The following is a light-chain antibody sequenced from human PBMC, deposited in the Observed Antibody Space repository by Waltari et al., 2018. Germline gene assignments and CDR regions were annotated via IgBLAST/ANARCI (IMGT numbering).Light chain of an antibody. J-gene: IGKJ2*01. CDR3: QQYYDGRT. V-gene: IGKV3-15*01. CDR1: QSISIY. CDR2: HAS. Sequence: EIVMTQSPATLSVSQGERATLSCRASQSISIYLAWFQQKPGQAPRLLIYHASTRATGIPARLSGSGSGTEFTLTISSLQSEDFAVYYCQQYYDGRTFGQGTKLEIK.